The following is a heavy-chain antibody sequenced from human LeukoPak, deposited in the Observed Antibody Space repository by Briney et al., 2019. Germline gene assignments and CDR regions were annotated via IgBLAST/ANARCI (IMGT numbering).Heavy chain of an antibody. CDR1: GGSISSGGYS. CDR3: ARDGLDGDDAFDI. Sequence: SETLSLTCAVSGGSISSGGYSWSWIRQPPGKGLEWIGYMYHSGSTYYNPSLKSRVTISVDRSKGQFSLKLSSVTAADTAVYYCARDGLDGDDAFDIWGQGTMVTVSS. D-gene: IGHD4-17*01. V-gene: IGHV4-30-2*01. CDR2: MYHSGST. J-gene: IGHJ3*02.